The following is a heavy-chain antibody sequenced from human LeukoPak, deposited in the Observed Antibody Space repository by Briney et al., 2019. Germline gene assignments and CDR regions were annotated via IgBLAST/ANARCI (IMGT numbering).Heavy chain of an antibody. CDR3: ARVNLRFLEWFYFYYYYMDV. CDR2: IRSDGSSN. D-gene: IGHD3-3*01. V-gene: IGHV3-30*02. CDR1: GFTFSNYG. J-gene: IGHJ6*03. Sequence: GGSLRLSCAASGFTFSNYGMHWVRQAPGKGLEWVTFIRSDGSSNYYGDSVKGRFTLSRDNAKNSPNLQMNSLRAEDTAVYYCARVNLRFLEWFYFYYYYMDVWGKGTTVTVSS.